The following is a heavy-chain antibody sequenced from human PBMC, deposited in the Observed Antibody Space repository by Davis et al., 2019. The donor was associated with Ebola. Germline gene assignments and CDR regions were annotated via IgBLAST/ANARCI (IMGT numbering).Heavy chain of an antibody. CDR2: ISSSGSTI. D-gene: IGHD6-19*01. Sequence: PSETLSLTCAASGFTFSSYWMSWIRQAPGKGLEWVSYISSSGSTIYYADSVKGRFTISRDNAKNSLYLQMNSLRAEDTAVYYCAGGESGWDASDIWGRGTMVTVSS. J-gene: IGHJ3*02. V-gene: IGHV3-11*01. CDR1: GFTFSSYW. CDR3: AGGESGWDASDI.